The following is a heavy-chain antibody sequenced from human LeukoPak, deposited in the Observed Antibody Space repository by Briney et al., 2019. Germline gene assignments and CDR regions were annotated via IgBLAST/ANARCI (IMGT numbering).Heavy chain of an antibody. J-gene: IGHJ4*02. Sequence: AGGSLRLSCAASGFTFSGYWMGWVRRAPGKGLEWVANIKQDGSEKYYVDSVKGRFTISRDNVKNSLYLQMNSLSAEDTAVYYCARYRGSRSFDYWGQGTLVSVSS. CDR3: ARYRGSRSFDY. D-gene: IGHD3-10*01. CDR1: GFTFSGYW. CDR2: IKQDGSEK. V-gene: IGHV3-7*03.